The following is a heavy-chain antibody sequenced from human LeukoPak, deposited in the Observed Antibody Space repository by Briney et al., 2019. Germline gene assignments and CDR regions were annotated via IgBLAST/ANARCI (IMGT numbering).Heavy chain of an antibody. J-gene: IGHJ4*02. V-gene: IGHV3-7*01. D-gene: IGHD3-10*01. CDR1: GFTFSSYW. Sequence: GGSLRLSCAASGFTFSSYWMSWVRQAPGKGLEWVANIKQDGSEKYYVDSVKGRFTISRDNAKNSLYLQMNSLRAEDTAVYYCARTTIPPELLWFGEPTYYFDYWGQGTLVTVSS. CDR2: IKQDGSEK. CDR3: ARTTIPPELLWFGEPTYYFDY.